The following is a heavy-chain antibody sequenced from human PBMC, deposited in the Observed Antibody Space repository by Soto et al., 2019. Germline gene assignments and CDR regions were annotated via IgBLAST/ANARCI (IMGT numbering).Heavy chain of an antibody. CDR2: ISGDDGSG. D-gene: IGHD6-19*01. V-gene: IGHV3-23*01. CDR3: ARDSDSSGSLGP. Sequence: PEGSLRLSCVASGVTFTTNAMDWVRQAPGKGLGWVSFISGDDGSGNYADSVKGRFTISRDNSKNTLYLQMNSLRVEDTALYFCARDSDSSGSLGPWGQGTLVTVSS. CDR1: GVTFTTNA. J-gene: IGHJ5*02.